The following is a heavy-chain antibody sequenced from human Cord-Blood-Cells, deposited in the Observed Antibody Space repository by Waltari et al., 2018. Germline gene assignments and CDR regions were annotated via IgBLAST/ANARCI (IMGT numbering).Heavy chain of an antibody. CDR2: ITPSFGTA. CDR3: ARREGNWNPENDAFDI. V-gene: IGHV1-69*06. CDR1: GGTFSSYA. J-gene: IGHJ3*02. D-gene: IGHD1-20*01. Sequence: QVQLVQSGAAVKKPGSSVKVCCKASGGTFSSYAISWVRKAPVQGLEWKGAITPSFGTANYAQKFQGRVTITADKSTSTAYMELSSLRSEDTAVYYCARREGNWNPENDAFDIWGQGTMVTVSS.